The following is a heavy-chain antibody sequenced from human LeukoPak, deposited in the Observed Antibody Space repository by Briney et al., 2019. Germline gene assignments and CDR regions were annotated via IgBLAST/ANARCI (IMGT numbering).Heavy chain of an antibody. CDR3: ARDNTMIRGAPDYYYYMDV. D-gene: IGHD3-10*01. V-gene: IGHV3-23*01. J-gene: IGHJ6*03. Sequence: GGSLRLSCAASEFHFSTHGMNWVRQAPGKGLEWVSGVSPSGDITYYADSVMGRFTISRDNAKNSLYLQMNSLRAEDTAVYFCARDNTMIRGAPDYYYYMDVWGKGTTVTVSS. CDR1: EFHFSTHG. CDR2: VSPSGDIT.